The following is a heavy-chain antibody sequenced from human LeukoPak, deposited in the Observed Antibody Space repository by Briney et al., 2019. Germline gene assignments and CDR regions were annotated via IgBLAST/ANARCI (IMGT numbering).Heavy chain of an antibody. CDR1: GFTFSSYA. D-gene: IGHD6-13*01. CDR2: ISGSGVNT. J-gene: IGHJ6*03. V-gene: IGHV3-23*01. CDR3: AKNKGQLVPNYCMNV. Sequence: GGSLRLSCAASGFTFSSYAMSWVRQAPGKGLEWVSAISGSGVNTYYADSMKGRFTISRDNSLNTVFLQMNSLRGEDTAIYYCAKNKGQLVPNYCMNVWGKGTTVTVSS.